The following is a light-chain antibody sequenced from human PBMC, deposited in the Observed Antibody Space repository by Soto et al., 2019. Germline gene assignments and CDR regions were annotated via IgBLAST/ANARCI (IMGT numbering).Light chain of an antibody. Sequence: DIVMTQSPDSLAVSLGERATVNCESSQSVLYSSNNKNYLAWYQQKPGQPPKLLIYWASTRESGVPDRFSGSGSETDSTLYLCSRQAEDVAVYYCQQYYRIPYTVGQGTKLEIK. CDR3: QQYYRIPYT. V-gene: IGKV4-1*01. CDR1: QSVLYSSNNKNY. CDR2: WAS. J-gene: IGKJ2*01.